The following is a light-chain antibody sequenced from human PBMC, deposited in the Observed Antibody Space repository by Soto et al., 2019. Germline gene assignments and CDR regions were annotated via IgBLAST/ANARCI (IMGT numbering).Light chain of an antibody. CDR2: GAS. CDR3: LQDFKYPIT. CDR1: RDTRNV. J-gene: IGKJ5*01. Sequence: AIQLTESPSSLSASVGDRVTISCRARRDTRNVLAWYQHPPAKDPKVLIYGASILHSGVPSRFSGSGSRTDFTLTISSLLPEDFATYYCLQDFKYPITFAQGTRLEIK. V-gene: IGKV1-6*01.